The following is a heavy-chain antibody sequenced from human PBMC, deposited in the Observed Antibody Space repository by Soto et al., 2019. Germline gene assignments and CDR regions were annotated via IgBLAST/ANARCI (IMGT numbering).Heavy chain of an antibody. V-gene: IGHV6-1*01. D-gene: IGHD2-21*01. J-gene: IGHJ3*02. Sequence: SETLSLTCAISGDSVSSNSAAWNWIRQSPSRGLEWLGRTYYRSKWYNDYAVSVKSRITINPDTSKNQFSLQLNSVTPEDTAVYYCARSLSPYCGGDCYSHDAFDIWGQGTMVTVSS. CDR2: TYYRSKWYN. CDR3: ARSLSPYCGGDCYSHDAFDI. CDR1: GDSVSSNSAA.